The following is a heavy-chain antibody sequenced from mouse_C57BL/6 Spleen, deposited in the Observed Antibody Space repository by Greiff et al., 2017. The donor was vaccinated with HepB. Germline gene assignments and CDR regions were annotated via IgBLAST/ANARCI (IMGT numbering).Heavy chain of an antibody. CDR1: GYAFTNYL. CDR2: INPGSGGT. J-gene: IGHJ3*01. CDR3: ARDDDYGGAWFAY. Sequence: QVQLQQSGAELVRPGTSVKVSCKASGYAFTNYLIEWVKQRPGQGLEWIGVINPGSGGTNYNEKFKGKATLTADKSSSTAYMQLSSLTSEDSAVYFCARDDDYGGAWFAYWGQGTLVTVSA. D-gene: IGHD2-4*01. V-gene: IGHV1-54*01.